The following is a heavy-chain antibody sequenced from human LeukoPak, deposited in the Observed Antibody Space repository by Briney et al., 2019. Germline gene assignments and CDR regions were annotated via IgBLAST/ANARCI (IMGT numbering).Heavy chain of an antibody. CDR3: ARTHYDYYDSSGYYYLWDY. CDR1: GFTFSSYS. CDR2: ISSSSSTI. V-gene: IGHV3-48*01. J-gene: IGHJ4*02. D-gene: IGHD3-22*01. Sequence: PGGSLRLSCAASGFTFSSYSMNWVRQAPGKGLEWVSYISSSSSTIYYADSVKGRFTISRDNAKNSLYLQMNSLRAEDTAVYYCARTHYDYYDSSGYYYLWDYWGQGTLVTVSS.